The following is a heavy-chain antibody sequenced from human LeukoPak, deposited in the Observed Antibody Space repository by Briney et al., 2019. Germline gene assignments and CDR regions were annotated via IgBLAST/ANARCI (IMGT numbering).Heavy chain of an antibody. CDR3: AKGPLIEVAGTTWDY. Sequence: PGGSLRLSCAASGFTFSNYAMSWVRQPPGRGLEWVSAISGSGAGTYYADSVKGRFTISRDNSKNTLFLQMNSLRAEDSAIYYCAKGPLIEVAGTTWDYWGQGTLVTVSS. J-gene: IGHJ4*02. CDR1: GFTFSNYA. V-gene: IGHV3-23*01. D-gene: IGHD6-19*01. CDR2: ISGSGAGT.